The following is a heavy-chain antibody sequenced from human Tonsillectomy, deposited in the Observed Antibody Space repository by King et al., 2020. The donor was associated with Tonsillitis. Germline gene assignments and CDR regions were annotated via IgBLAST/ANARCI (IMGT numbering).Heavy chain of an antibody. V-gene: IGHV3-53*01. CDR3: ARADYSSSWYPGAFDI. CDR1: GFTVSSNY. Sequence: VQLVESGGGLIQPGGSLRLSCAASGFTVSSNYMSWVRQAPGKGLEWVSVIYSGGTTYYAASVKGRFTIARDSSKNTLYLQMNSLRAGDTAVYYCARADYSSSWYPGAFDIWGKGKMVTVSS. D-gene: IGHD6-13*01. J-gene: IGHJ3*02. CDR2: IYSGGTT.